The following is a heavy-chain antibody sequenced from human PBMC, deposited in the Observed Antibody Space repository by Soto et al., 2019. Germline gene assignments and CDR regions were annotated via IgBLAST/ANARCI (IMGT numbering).Heavy chain of an antibody. V-gene: IGHV3-33*01. CDR2: IWYDGSKE. D-gene: IGHD3-3*01. CDR1: GFTFRHYG. CDR3: ARDGSGPQVRYFDL. J-gene: IGHJ2*01. Sequence: QVQLVESGGGVVQPGRSLRLSCAASGFTFRHYGMHWVRQAPGEGLEWVAMIWYDGSKEYYSDSVKGRFTISRDNSKNALFLEMHSLRGEDTAIYYCARDGSGPQVRYFDLWGRGTLVTVSS.